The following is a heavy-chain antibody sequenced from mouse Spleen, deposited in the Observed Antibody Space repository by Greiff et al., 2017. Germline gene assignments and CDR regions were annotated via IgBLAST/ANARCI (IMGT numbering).Heavy chain of an antibody. CDR1: GYSFTGYY. J-gene: IGHJ2*01. CDR3: AREVLGYFDY. Sequence: VQLQQSGPELVKPGASVKISCKASGYSFTGYYMNWVKQSPEKSLEWIGEINPSTGGTTYNQKFKAKATLTVDKSSSTAYMQLKSLTSEDSAVYYCAREVLGYFDYWGQGTTLTVSS. CDR2: INPSTGGT. D-gene: IGHD4-1*01. V-gene: IGHV1-42*01.